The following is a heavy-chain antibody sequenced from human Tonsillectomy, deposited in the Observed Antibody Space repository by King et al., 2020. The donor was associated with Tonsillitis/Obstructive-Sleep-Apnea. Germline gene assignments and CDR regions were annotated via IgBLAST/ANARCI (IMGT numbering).Heavy chain of an antibody. CDR1: GFTFTKSG. V-gene: IGHV3-33*01. Sequence: VQLMESGGGVVQPGRSLRLSCAASGFTFTKSGMHWVRQAPGKGLEWVALIWYDGSNKYYADSVKGRFTISRDNSKNTLYLQMNSLRAEDTAVYFCASYSRFFDLWGRGTLVTVSS. CDR2: IWYDGSNK. D-gene: IGHD2-15*01. J-gene: IGHJ2*01. CDR3: ASYSRFFDL.